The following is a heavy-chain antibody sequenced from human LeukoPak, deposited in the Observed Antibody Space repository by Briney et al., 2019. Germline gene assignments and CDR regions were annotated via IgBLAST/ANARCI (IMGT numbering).Heavy chain of an antibody. D-gene: IGHD6-13*01. CDR1: GFTFDDYA. Sequence: GGSLRLSCAASGFTFDDYAMHWVRQAPGKGLEWVSGISWNSGSIGYADSVKGRFTISRDNAKNSLYLQMNSLRAEDTALYYCAKDKAYSSSCIDYWGQGTLVTVSS. CDR3: AKDKAYSSSCIDY. J-gene: IGHJ4*02. V-gene: IGHV3-9*01. CDR2: ISWNSGSI.